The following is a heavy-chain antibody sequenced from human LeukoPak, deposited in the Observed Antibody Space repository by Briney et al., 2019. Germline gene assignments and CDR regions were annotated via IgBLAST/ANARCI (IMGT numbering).Heavy chain of an antibody. CDR2: IIPILGIA. D-gene: IGHD6-19*01. J-gene: IGHJ3*02. V-gene: IGHV1-69*04. Sequence: SVKVSCKASGYTFTGYYMHWVRQAPGQGLEWMGRIIPILGIANYAQKFQGRVTITADKSTSTAYMELSSLRSEDTAVYYCARGSSGWWNAFDIWGQGTMVTVSS. CDR1: GYTFTGYY. CDR3: ARGSSGWWNAFDI.